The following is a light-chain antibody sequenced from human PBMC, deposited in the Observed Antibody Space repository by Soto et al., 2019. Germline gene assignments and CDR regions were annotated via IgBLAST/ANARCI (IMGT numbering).Light chain of an antibody. CDR2: DAS. CDR3: QQYNSYPWS. V-gene: IGKV1-5*01. J-gene: IGKJ1*01. Sequence: DIQMTQSPSTLSASVGVRVTITCRARQSISRWLAWYQQKQGKAPKLLIYDASNLHIGAPSTLSVSGSGTEFTLTISGLQTDDVAPSFCQQYNSYPWSFGQGTKVEIK. CDR1: QSISRW.